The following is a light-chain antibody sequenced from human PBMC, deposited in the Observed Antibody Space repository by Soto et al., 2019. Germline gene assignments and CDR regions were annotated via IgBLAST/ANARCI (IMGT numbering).Light chain of an antibody. Sequence: QSVLTQPPSVSEAPRQRVTISCSGSSSNIGNNAVNWYQQLPGKAPKLLIYYDDLLPSGVSDRFSASKSGTSASLAISGLQSEDEADYYCAAWDGSLNGPVFGGGTKVTVL. J-gene: IGLJ2*01. CDR2: YDD. V-gene: IGLV1-36*01. CDR3: AAWDGSLNGPV. CDR1: SSNIGNNA.